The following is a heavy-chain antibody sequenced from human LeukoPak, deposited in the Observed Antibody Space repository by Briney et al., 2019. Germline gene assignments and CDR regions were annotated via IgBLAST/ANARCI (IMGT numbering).Heavy chain of an antibody. J-gene: IGHJ3*02. CDR1: GFTFSSYH. CDR2: ISWNSGSI. CDR3: AKEYQGAFDI. V-gene: IGHV3-9*03. Sequence: PGGSLRLSCAASGFTFSSYHMNWVRQAPGKGLEWVSGISWNSGSIGYADSVKGRFTISRDNAKNSLYLQMNSLRAEDMALYYCAKEYQGAFDIRGQGTMVTVSS.